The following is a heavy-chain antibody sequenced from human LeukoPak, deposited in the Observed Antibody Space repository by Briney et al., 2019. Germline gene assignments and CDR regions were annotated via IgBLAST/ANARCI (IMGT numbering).Heavy chain of an antibody. CDR1: GFTFSSYA. D-gene: IGHD1-26*01. J-gene: IGHJ4*02. Sequence: GGSLRLSCAASGFTFSSYAMSWVRQAPGKGLEWVSTISGSGGSTYYADSVKGRFTISRDNSKNTLYLQMNSLRAEDTAVYYCAKPVGAVTRRGPFDYWGQGTLVTVSS. CDR2: ISGSGGST. V-gene: IGHV3-23*01. CDR3: AKPVGAVTRRGPFDY.